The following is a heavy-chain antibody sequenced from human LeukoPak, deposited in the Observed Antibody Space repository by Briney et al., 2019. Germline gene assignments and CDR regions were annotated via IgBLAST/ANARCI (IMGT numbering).Heavy chain of an antibody. CDR1: GFTFSSYA. CDR3: AKGPPRESIAARPFDY. D-gene: IGHD6-6*01. Sequence: GSLRLSCAASGFTFSSYAMSWVRPAPGKGLEWVSAISGSGGSTYYADSVKGRFTISRDNSKNTLYLQMNSLRAEDTAVYYCAKGPPRESIAARPFDYWGQGTLVTVSS. J-gene: IGHJ4*02. V-gene: IGHV3-23*01. CDR2: ISGSGGST.